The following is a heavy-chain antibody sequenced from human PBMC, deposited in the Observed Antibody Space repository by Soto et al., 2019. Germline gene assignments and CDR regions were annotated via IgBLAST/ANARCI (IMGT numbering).Heavy chain of an antibody. CDR2: ISGSGQTT. CDR1: GFTFSSYS. Sequence: GSLRLSCAASGFTFSSYSLSWLRQAPGKGLEWVSGISGSGQTTHYRDSVKGRFTISRDNFRNTLYLQVNSPRAEDTAIYFCAKSRGDSWTTYFFDYWGQGALVTVSS. J-gene: IGHJ4*02. V-gene: IGHV3-23*01. D-gene: IGHD4-4*01. CDR3: AKSRGDSWTTYFFDY.